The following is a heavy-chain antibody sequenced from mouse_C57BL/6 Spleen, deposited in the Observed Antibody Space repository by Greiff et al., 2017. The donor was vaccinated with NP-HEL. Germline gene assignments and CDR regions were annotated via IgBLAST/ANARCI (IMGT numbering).Heavy chain of an antibody. CDR1: GYTFTEYT. V-gene: IGHV1-62-2*01. J-gene: IGHJ4*01. D-gene: IGHD5-5*01. CDR3: ARHEDEGLPYYYAMDY. Sequence: VQRVESGAELVKPGASVKLSCKASGYTFTEYTIHWVKQRSGQGLEWIGWFYPGSGSIKYNEKFKDKATLTADKSSSTVYMELSRLTSEDSAVYFCARHEDEGLPYYYAMDYWGQGTSGTVSS. CDR2: FYPGSGSI.